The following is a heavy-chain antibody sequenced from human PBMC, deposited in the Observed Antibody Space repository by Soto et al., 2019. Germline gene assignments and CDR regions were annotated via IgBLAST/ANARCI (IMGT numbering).Heavy chain of an antibody. CDR2: ISGSGGST. V-gene: IGHV3-23*01. CDR1: GFTFSSYA. D-gene: IGHD3-10*01. J-gene: IGHJ5*02. CDR3: AKAPYGSGSLYWFDP. Sequence: PGGPLRLSCAASGFTFSSYAMSWVRQALGKGLEWVSAISGSGGSTYYADSVKGRFTISRDNSKNTLYLQMNSLRAEDTAVYYCAKAPYGSGSLYWFDPWGQGTLVTVSS.